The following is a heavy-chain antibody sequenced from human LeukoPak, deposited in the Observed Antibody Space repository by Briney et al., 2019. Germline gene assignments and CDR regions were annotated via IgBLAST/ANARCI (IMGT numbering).Heavy chain of an antibody. D-gene: IGHD3-22*01. J-gene: IGHJ4*02. V-gene: IGHV3-23*01. CDR2: ISGSGGRT. CDR3: ATNYDSSGYYCLLGYFDY. CDR1: GFTFSSYA. Sequence: GGSLRLSCAASGFTFSSYAMSWVRQAPGKGLEWVSAISGSGGRTYYADSVKGRFTISRDNSKNTLYLQMNSLRAEDTAVYYCATNYDSSGYYCLLGYFDYWGQGTLVTVSS.